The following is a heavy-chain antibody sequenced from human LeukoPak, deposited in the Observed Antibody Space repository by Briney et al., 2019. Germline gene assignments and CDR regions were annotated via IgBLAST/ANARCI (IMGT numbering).Heavy chain of an antibody. CDR3: AKTRPLDSSSWSHGDY. CDR2: IKGDGINT. D-gene: IGHD6-13*01. V-gene: IGHV3-74*01. Sequence: PGGSLRLSCAASGFDFSSNWMHWVRHAPGQGLVWVSRIKGDGINTNYADSVKGRFTISRDIAKNTLYLQMNSLRAEDTAVYYCAKTRPLDSSSWSHGDYWGQGTLVTVSS. J-gene: IGHJ4*02. CDR1: GFDFSSNW.